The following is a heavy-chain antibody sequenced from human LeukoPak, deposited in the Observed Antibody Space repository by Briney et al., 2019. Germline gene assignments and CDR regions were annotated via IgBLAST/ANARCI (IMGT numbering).Heavy chain of an antibody. CDR3: ARDYYDSSGYLD. CDR2: INAGNGNT. CDR1: GYTFTSYA. Sequence: ASVKVSCKASGYTFTSYAMHWVRQAPGQRLGWMGWINAGNGNTKYSQKFQGRVTITRDTSASTAYMELSSLRSEDTAVYYCARDYYDSSGYLDWGQGTLGTVSS. V-gene: IGHV1-3*01. J-gene: IGHJ4*02. D-gene: IGHD3-22*01.